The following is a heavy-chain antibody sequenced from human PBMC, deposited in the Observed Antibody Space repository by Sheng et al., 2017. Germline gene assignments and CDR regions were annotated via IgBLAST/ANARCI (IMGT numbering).Heavy chain of an antibody. Sequence: EVQLLESGGGLVQPGGSLRLSCAASGFTFSSYAMSWVRQAPGRGLEWVSAISGTGGSTNYADSVKGRFTISRDNSKNTLYLQMNSLRDEDTAVYYCAKAFQAAAGPGPRYYFDFWGRGALVTVSS. J-gene: IGHJ4*02. D-gene: IGHD6-13*01. CDR3: AKAFQAAAGPGPRYYFDF. CDR2: ISGTGGST. CDR1: GFTFSSYA. V-gene: IGHV3-23*01.